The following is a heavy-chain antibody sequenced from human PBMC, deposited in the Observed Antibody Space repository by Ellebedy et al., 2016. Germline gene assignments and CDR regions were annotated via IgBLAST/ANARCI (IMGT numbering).Heavy chain of an antibody. Sequence: GESLKISCAASGFTFNSYAMHWVRQAPGKGLEFVSGISSNGGSTYYANSVKGRFTISRDNSKNTLYLQMNSLRAEDTAVYYCARVHSAGAFDIWGQGTMVTVSS. D-gene: IGHD6-25*01. CDR2: ISSNGGST. CDR3: ARVHSAGAFDI. J-gene: IGHJ3*02. CDR1: GFTFNSYA. V-gene: IGHV3-64*01.